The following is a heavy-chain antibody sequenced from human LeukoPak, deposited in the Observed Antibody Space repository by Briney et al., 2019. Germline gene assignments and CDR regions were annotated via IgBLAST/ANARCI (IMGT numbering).Heavy chain of an antibody. J-gene: IGHJ6*02. CDR3: ARDKNRSGGYSYGYPTHRYYYYGMDV. CDR1: GGSISSGGYY. D-gene: IGHD5-18*01. Sequence: SQTLSLTCTVSGGSISSGGYYWSWIRQHPGKGLEWIGYIYYSGSTYYNPSLKSRVTISVDTSKNQFSLKLSSVTAADTAVYYCARDKNRSGGYSYGYPTHRYYYYGMDVWGQGTTVTASS. V-gene: IGHV4-31*03. CDR2: IYYSGST.